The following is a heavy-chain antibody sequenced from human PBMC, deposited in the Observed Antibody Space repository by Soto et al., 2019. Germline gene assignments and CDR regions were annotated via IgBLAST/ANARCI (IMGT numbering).Heavy chain of an antibody. V-gene: IGHV3-48*02. Sequence: GGSLRLSCAASGFTLSNYAMNWVRQAPGKGLEWVSYISSSSSTIYHADSVKGRFTISRDNAKNSLYLQMNSLRDEDTAVYYCARESRFLEWLSLNWFDPWGQGTPVTVSS. J-gene: IGHJ5*02. CDR3: ARESRFLEWLSLNWFDP. D-gene: IGHD3-3*01. CDR1: GFTLSNYA. CDR2: ISSSSSTI.